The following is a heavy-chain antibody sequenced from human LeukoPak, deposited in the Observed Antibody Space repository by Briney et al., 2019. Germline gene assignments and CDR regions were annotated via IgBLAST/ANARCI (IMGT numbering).Heavy chain of an antibody. D-gene: IGHD1-20*01. CDR3: AKELTV. CDR2: ISYDGSNK. CDR1: GFTSSSYA. V-gene: IGHV3-30*04. Sequence: PGRSLRLSCAASGFTSSSYAMHWLRQAPGKGLQWVAIISYDGSNKYYADSVKGRFTISRDNSKNTLYLQMNSLRAEDTAVYYCAKELTVGGQGTLVTVSS. J-gene: IGHJ4*02.